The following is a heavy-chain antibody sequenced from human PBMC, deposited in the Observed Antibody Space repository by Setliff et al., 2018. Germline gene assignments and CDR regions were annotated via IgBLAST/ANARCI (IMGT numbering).Heavy chain of an antibody. D-gene: IGHD1-26*01. Sequence: HPGGSLRLSCAASGFSFSNYAMNWVRQAPGKGLEWVAVIWDDGGRKYHADSVKGRFTISRDNAKNTVYLKLNRLSADDPAVYYCIRDWGEAGSTNAFDIWGQGTVVTVSS. V-gene: IGHV3-33*03. CDR2: IWDDGGRK. CDR3: IRDWGEAGSTNAFDI. CDR1: GFSFSNYA. J-gene: IGHJ3*02.